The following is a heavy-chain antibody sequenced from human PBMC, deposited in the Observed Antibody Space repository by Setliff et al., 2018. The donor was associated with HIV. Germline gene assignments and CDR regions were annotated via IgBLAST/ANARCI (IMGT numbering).Heavy chain of an antibody. CDR3: AKGRYGGYDWGTLDI. D-gene: IGHD5-12*01. J-gene: IGHJ3*02. Sequence: LRLSCAASGFTFSSCAMSWVRQAPGKGLEWVLVISGSGASTYYADSVKGQFTISRDNSKNTLYLQMNSLRVEDTAVYYCAKGRYGGYDWGTLDIWGQGTMVTVSS. CDR1: GFTFSSCA. CDR2: ISGSGAST. V-gene: IGHV3-23*01.